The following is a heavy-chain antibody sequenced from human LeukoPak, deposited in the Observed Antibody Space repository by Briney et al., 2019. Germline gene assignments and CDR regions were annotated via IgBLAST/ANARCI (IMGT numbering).Heavy chain of an antibody. V-gene: IGHV4-39*01. J-gene: IGHJ4*02. Sequence: PSETLSLTCTVSGGSISSSSYYWGWIRQPPGKGLEWIGSIYYSGNTYYNPSLKSRVTISVDTSKNQFSLKLSSVTAADTAVYYCARLRVAVIDYWGQGTLVTVSS. D-gene: IGHD6-19*01. CDR3: ARLRVAVIDY. CDR1: GGSISSSSYY. CDR2: IYYSGNT.